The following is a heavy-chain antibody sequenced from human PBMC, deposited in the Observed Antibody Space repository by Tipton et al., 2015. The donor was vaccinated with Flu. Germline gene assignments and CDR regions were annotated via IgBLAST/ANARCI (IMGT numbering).Heavy chain of an antibody. CDR2: IHYSGST. CDR1: GGSISTYY. Sequence: TLSLTCTVSGGSISTYYWSWIRQPPGKGLEWIGYIHYSGSTNYNPSLKSRVTISVDTSKNQFSLQLNSVTAVDTAVYYCARDGAYYNYVWGTYRDPNWFDPWGQGTLVTVSS. CDR3: ARDGAYYNYVWGTYRDPNWFDP. D-gene: IGHD3-16*02. V-gene: IGHV4-59*01. J-gene: IGHJ5*02.